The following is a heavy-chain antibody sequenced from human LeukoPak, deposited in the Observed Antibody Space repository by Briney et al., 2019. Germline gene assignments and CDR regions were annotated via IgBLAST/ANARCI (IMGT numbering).Heavy chain of an antibody. Sequence: GGSLRLSCAASGFSFSSYEMTWVRQAPGKGLEWISYISSDASAIHYADSLKGRFTISRDNAKNSLYLQMNSLRVEDTAVYYCARGEGAMAYWGQGTLVTVSA. CDR1: GFSFSSYE. D-gene: IGHD5-24*01. CDR2: ISSDASAI. V-gene: IGHV3-48*03. J-gene: IGHJ4*02. CDR3: ARGEGAMAY.